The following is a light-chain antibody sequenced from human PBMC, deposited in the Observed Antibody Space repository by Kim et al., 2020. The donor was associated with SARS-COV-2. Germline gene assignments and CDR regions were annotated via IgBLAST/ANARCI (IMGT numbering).Light chain of an antibody. CDR1: ISDVGRYEF. CDR3: CSYTTSSTYV. J-gene: IGLJ1*01. V-gene: IGLV2-14*01. Sequence: QSALTQPASVSGSPGQSITISCTGTISDVGRYEFVSWYQQHPGESPKLIIYEVNKRPSGVPNRFSGSKSGNTASLTVSGLQAEDEGYYHCCSYTTSSTYVFGSGTEVTVL. CDR2: EVN.